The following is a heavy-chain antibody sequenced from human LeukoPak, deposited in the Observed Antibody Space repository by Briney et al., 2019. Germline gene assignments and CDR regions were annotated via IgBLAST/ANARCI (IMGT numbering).Heavy chain of an antibody. Sequence: TGGSLGLSCEASGFTFSSYGMQWVRQAPGMGPEWVSVISHDGTVTHYADSVKGRFTISRDSSTNTLYLQMDSLRTEDTAVYYCAKEGSQYASSWFDYWGQGTLVTVSS. V-gene: IGHV3-30*18. J-gene: IGHJ4*02. CDR3: AKEGSQYASSWFDY. CDR1: GFTFSSYG. D-gene: IGHD6-13*01. CDR2: ISHDGTVT.